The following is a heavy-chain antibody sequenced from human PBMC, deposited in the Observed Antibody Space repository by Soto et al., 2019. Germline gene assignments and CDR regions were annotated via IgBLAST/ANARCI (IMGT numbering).Heavy chain of an antibody. J-gene: IGHJ3*02. Sequence: AASVKVSCKASGGTFSSYTISWVRQAPGQGLEWMGRIIPILGIANYAQKFQGRVTITADKSTSTAYMELSSLRSEDTAVYYCARITSSSWADDAFDIWGQGTMVTVSS. CDR3: ARITSSSWADDAFDI. V-gene: IGHV1-69*02. CDR1: GGTFSSYT. CDR2: IIPILGIA. D-gene: IGHD6-13*01.